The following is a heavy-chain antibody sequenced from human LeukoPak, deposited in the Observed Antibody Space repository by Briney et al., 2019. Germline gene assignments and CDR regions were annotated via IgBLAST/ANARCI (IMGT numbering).Heavy chain of an antibody. J-gene: IGHJ4*02. CDR1: GYTLTDYY. Sequence: ASVKVSCKASGYTLTDYYMHWVRQAPGQGLEWMGRINPNSGGTNYALKFQGRVTMTRDTSISTVYMELSWLRSDDTAVYYCARVGYYESSGYYEYWGQGTLVTVSS. CDR3: ARVGYYESSGYYEY. CDR2: INPNSGGT. V-gene: IGHV1-2*06. D-gene: IGHD3-22*01.